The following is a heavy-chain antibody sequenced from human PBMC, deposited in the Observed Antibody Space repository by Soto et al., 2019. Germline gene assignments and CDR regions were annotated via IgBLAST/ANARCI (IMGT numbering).Heavy chain of an antibody. J-gene: IGHJ4*02. CDR2: INTANDDA. CDR3: ARAVAVPADFDY. Sequence: ASVKVSCKASGYSFTTYAIHWVRQAPGQRLEWMGWINTANDDAKYAQKFQGRVTITRDTSASTAYMELSSLRSEDTAVYYCARAVAVPADFDYWGQGTLVTVSS. CDR1: GYSFTTYA. D-gene: IGHD6-19*01. V-gene: IGHV1-3*04.